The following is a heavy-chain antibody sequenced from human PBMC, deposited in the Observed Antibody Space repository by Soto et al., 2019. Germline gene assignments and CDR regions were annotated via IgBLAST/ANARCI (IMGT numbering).Heavy chain of an antibody. CDR1: GASISNGYYS. Sequence: QVQLQGPGPRLVEPSHTLSLTCTVSGASISNGYYSWSWIRQSPGTGLEWIGHIHSGGTTYSNPSLKSRLTISVDMSKNQFSLKLSSLTAADTAVYYCARGPSGDKVDYWGQGTLVTVSS. V-gene: IGHV4-30-4*01. J-gene: IGHJ4*02. CDR2: IHSGGTT. CDR3: ARGPSGDKVDY. D-gene: IGHD1-26*01.